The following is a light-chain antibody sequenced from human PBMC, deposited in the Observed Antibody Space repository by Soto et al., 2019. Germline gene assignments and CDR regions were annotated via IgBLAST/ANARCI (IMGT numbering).Light chain of an antibody. CDR3: QQRSNWPPT. CDR1: QSVSSY. V-gene: IGKV3-11*01. CDR2: DAS. Sequence: IVWTQSPVTLSVSPGARASLSCRASQSVSSYLAWHQQKPGQAPRLLIYDASNRATGIPARFSGSGSGTDFTLTISSLEPEDFAVYYCQQRSNWPPTFGGGTKVDI. J-gene: IGKJ4*01.